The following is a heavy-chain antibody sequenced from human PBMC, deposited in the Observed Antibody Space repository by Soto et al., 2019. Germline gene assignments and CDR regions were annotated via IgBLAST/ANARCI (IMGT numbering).Heavy chain of an antibody. CDR3: ASSRVGATTLFDY. V-gene: IGHV3-9*01. CDR2: ISWNSGSI. CDR1: GFTFDDYA. J-gene: IGHJ4*02. Sequence: VQLVESGGRLVQPGRSLRLSCAASGFTFDDYAMHWVRQAPGKGLEWVSGISWNSGSIGYADSVKGRFTISRDNAKNSLYLQMNSLRAEDTALYYCASSRVGATTLFDYWGQGTLVTVSS. D-gene: IGHD1-26*01.